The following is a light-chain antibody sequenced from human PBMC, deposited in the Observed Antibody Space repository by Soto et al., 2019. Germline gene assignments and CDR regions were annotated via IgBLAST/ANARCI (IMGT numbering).Light chain of an antibody. CDR2: EVN. V-gene: IGLV2-8*01. CDR1: SSDVGGYNY. J-gene: IGLJ2*01. Sequence: QSALTQPPSASGSPGQSVTISCTGTSSDVGGYNYVSWYQQNPGKAPKLMIYEVNKRPSGVPDRFSGSKSGNTASLTVSGLQAEDEADYYCSSYAGTNSVVFGGGTQLTFL. CDR3: SSYAGTNSVV.